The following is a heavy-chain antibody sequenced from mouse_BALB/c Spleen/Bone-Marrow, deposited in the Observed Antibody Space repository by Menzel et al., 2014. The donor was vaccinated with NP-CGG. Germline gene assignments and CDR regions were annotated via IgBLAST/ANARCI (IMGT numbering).Heavy chain of an antibody. CDR2: ISSGGSSI. Sequence: EVMLVESGGGLVQSGGSRKLSRAASGFTFSSFGMHWVRQAPEKGLEWVAYISSGGSSIYFADTMKGRLTISRDNPKNTLFLQLTSLRSEDTAIYYCARGGLRDYFAYWGQGTTLTVSS. CDR3: ARGGLRDYFAY. CDR1: GFTFSSFG. D-gene: IGHD2-2*01. V-gene: IGHV5-17*02. J-gene: IGHJ2*01.